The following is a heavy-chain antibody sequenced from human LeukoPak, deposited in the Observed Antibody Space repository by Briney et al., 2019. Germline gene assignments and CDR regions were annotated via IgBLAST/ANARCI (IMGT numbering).Heavy chain of an antibody. V-gene: IGHV2-5*02. CDR2: IYWDDDK. CDR3: VHRRRYGSSTAWFDP. J-gene: IGHJ5*02. CDR1: GFSLSTSGVG. D-gene: IGHD2-15*01. Sequence: SGPTLVNPTQTLTLTCTFSGFSLSTSGVGVGWIRQPPGKALEWLALIYWDDDKRYSPSLKSRLTITKDTSKNQVVLTMTNMDPVDTATYYCVHRRRYGSSTAWFDPWGQGTLVTVSS.